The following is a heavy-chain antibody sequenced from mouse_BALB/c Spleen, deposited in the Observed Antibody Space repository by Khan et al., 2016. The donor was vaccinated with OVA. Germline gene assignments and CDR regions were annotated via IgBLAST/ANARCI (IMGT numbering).Heavy chain of an antibody. V-gene: IGHV9-3-1*01. Sequence: QIQLVQSGPELKKPGETVKISCKASGYTFTNYGMNWVKQAPGKGLKWMGWINTYTGEPTYADDFKGRFAFSLETSASTAYLQINNLKNEDTATXFCASGGYWDLDVWGAGTTVTVSS. D-gene: IGHD1-1*02. CDR3: ASGGYWDLDV. CDR1: GYTFTNYG. J-gene: IGHJ1*01. CDR2: INTYTGEP.